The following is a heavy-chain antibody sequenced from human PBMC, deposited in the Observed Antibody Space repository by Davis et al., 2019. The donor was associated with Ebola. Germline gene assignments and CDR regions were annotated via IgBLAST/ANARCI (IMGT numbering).Heavy chain of an antibody. CDR1: TFGDYA. Sequence: TFGDYAMSWFRQAPGKGLEWIGCIFYSGTTYYNPSLKSRVSISLDTSKTQFSLKLTSVAVADTAVYYCARGTNEEEWLLPRGSAFDIWGQGTMVTVSS. V-gene: IGHV4-30-4*08. J-gene: IGHJ3*02. D-gene: IGHD3-3*01. CDR3: ARGTNEEEWLLPRGSAFDI. CDR2: IFYSGTT.